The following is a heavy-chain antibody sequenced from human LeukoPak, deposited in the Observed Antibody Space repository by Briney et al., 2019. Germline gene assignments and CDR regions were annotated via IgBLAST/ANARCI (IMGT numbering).Heavy chain of an antibody. Sequence: GSLRLSCAASGFTFSSYGMHWVRQAPGKGLEWVAFIRYDGSNKYYADSVKGRFTISRDNSKNTLYLQMNSLRAEDTAVYYCAKDRRIQLWSPRPADYRGQGTLVTVSS. CDR1: GFTFSSYG. CDR2: IRYDGSNK. CDR3: AKDRRIQLWSPRPADY. V-gene: IGHV3-30*02. J-gene: IGHJ4*02. D-gene: IGHD5-18*01.